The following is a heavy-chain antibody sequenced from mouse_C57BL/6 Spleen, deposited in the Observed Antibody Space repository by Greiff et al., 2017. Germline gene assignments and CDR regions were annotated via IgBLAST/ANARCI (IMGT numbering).Heavy chain of an antibody. CDR3: ARDGSSLYWYFDV. Sequence: VQLVESGPELVKPGASVKISCKASGYAFSSSWMNWVKQRPGKGLEWIGRIYPGDGDTNYNGKFKGKATLTADKSSSTAYMQLSSLTSEDSAVYFCARDGSSLYWYFDVWGTGTTVTVSS. D-gene: IGHD1-1*01. V-gene: IGHV1-82*01. J-gene: IGHJ1*03. CDR2: IYPGDGDT. CDR1: GYAFSSSW.